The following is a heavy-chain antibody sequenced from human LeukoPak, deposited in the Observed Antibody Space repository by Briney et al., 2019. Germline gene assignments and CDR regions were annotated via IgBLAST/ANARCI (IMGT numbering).Heavy chain of an antibody. CDR3: ERTSLGSSPVY. CDR2: INPSGGST. J-gene: IGHJ4*02. V-gene: IGHV1-46*01. Sequence: GASVKVSRKASVYTFTCYYIHWVRQASGQGLEWMGLINPSGGSTTYAQKFQGRVTMTRDTSTSTVYMELSSLRSEDTAVYYCERTSLGSSPVYWRQGNLVTVSS. CDR1: VYTFTCYY. D-gene: IGHD5-18*01.